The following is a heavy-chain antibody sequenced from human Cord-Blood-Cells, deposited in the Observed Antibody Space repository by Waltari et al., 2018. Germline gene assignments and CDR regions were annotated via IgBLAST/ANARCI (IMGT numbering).Heavy chain of an antibody. D-gene: IGHD5-12*01. J-gene: IGHJ4*02. CDR1: GFTFSSYD. Sequence: EVQLVESGGGLVQPGGSLRLSCAASGFTFSSYDMHWVRQATGKGLEWVSAIGTAGDTYYPGSVKGRFTISRENAKNSLYLQMNSLRAGDTAVYYCARWGRDGYNYFDYWGQGTLVTVSS. CDR2: IGTAGDT. V-gene: IGHV3-13*01. CDR3: ARWGRDGYNYFDY.